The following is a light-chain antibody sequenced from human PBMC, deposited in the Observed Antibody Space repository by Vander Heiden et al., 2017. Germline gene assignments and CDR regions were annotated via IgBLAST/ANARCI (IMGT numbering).Light chain of an antibody. J-gene: IGKJ1*01. CDR2: GAS. CDR1: QSVSSN. Sequence: ELMITQSPATLSVSPGGRATLSCRASQSVSSNLAWYQQQPDQPPRLLIYGASPRATGTPARFRGSGSGTEFTLTISSLQSEDVAVYSCQQYNNGPPWTFGQGTKVEIK. CDR3: QQYNNGPPWT. V-gene: IGKV3-15*01.